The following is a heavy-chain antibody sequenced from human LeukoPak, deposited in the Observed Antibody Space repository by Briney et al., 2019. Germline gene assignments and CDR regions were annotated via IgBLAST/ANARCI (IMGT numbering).Heavy chain of an antibody. CDR1: GFTFSSYA. CDR2: NSGSGGST. D-gene: IGHD6-13*01. V-gene: IGHV3-23*01. J-gene: IGHJ4*02. CDR3: ARDWGSIAAAGTRGDY. Sequence: GGSLRLSCAASGFTFSSYAMGWVRQAPGKGLEWVSANSGSGGSTYYADSVKGRFTISRDNSKNTLYLQMNSLRAEDTAVYYCARDWGSIAAAGTRGDYWGQGTLVTVSS.